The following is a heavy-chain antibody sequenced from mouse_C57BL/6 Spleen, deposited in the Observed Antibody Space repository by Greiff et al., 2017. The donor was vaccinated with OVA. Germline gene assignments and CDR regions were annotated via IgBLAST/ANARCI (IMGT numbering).Heavy chain of an antibody. Sequence: QVQLQQSGAELVKPGASVKISCKASGYAFSSYWMNWVKQRPGKGLEWIGQIYPGDGDTNYNGKFKGKATLTADKSSSTAYMQLSSLTSEDSAVYFCARKSLLLYAMDYWGQGTSVTVSS. CDR2: IYPGDGDT. CDR1: GYAFSSYW. CDR3: ARKSLLLYAMDY. D-gene: IGHD1-1*01. J-gene: IGHJ4*01. V-gene: IGHV1-80*01.